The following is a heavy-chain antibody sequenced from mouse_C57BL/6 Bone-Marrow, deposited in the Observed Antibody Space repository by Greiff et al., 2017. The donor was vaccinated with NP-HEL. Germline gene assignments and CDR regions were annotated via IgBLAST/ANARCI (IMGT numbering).Heavy chain of an antibody. CDR2: IYPRSGNT. CDR3: ARPYYSNSDYAMDY. Sequence: LQESGAELARPGASVKLSCKASGYTFTSYGISWVKQRTGQGLEWIGEIYPRSGNTYYNEKFKGKATLTADKSSSTAYMELRSLTSEDSAVYFCARPYYSNSDYAMDYWGQGTSVTVSS. J-gene: IGHJ4*01. CDR1: GYTFTSYG. D-gene: IGHD2-5*01. V-gene: IGHV1-81*01.